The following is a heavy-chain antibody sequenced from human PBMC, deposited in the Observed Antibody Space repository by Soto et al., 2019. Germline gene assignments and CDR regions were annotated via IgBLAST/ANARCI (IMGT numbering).Heavy chain of an antibody. CDR2: IYWSDEK. V-gene: IGHV2-5*01. CDR3: ARLVYRAGGRIFDS. Sequence: QITLKESGPPLVKPTQPLTLTCTFSGFSLSISGEGVGWIRQPPGKALEWLALIYWSDEKHYSPSLKNRLTITKDTSKNQVVLTMTNMDPVDTGTYYCARLVYRAGGRIFDSWGQGSLVTVSS. J-gene: IGHJ4*02. D-gene: IGHD3-16*01. CDR1: GFSLSISGEG.